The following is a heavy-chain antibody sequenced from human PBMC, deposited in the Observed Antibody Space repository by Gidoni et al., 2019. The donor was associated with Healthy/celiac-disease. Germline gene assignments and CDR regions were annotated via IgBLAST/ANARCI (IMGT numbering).Heavy chain of an antibody. CDR1: GLTWEDKA. Sequence: EVRRGRSGGGWEKPGGTGGTYGEARGLTWEDKARNWVRQAPGKGLEWFSGITWNRVSIGYASSVKGRFTISRDNAKNSLYLQMNSLRAEDTALYYCAKDGDFEFPPIYYYGMDVWGQGTTVTVSS. CDR3: AKDGDFEFPPIYYYGMDV. CDR2: ITWNRVSI. J-gene: IGHJ6*02. D-gene: IGHD3-9*01. V-gene: IGHV3-9*01.